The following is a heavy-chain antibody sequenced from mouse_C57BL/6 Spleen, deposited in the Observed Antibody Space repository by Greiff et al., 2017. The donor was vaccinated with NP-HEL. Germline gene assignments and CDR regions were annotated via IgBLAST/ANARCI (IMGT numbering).Heavy chain of an antibody. V-gene: IGHV10-1*01. CDR1: GFSFNTYA. CDR2: IRSKSNNYAT. CDR3: VRQRTGSFDY. D-gene: IGHD4-1*01. Sequence: EVQVVESGGGLVQPKGSLKLSCAASGFSFNTYAMNWVRQAPGKGLEWVARIRSKSNNYATYYADSVKDRFTISRDDSESMLYLQMNNLKTEDTAMYYCVRQRTGSFDYWGQGTTLTVSS. J-gene: IGHJ2*01.